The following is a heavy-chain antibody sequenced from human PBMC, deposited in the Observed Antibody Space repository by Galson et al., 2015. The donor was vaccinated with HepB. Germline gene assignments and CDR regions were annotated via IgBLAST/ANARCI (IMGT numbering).Heavy chain of an antibody. CDR3: ARHPQTITIFGVVIPAQWFDP. CDR2: ISYSGST. CDR1: GGSISSSSYY. D-gene: IGHD3-3*01. V-gene: IGHV4-39*01. J-gene: IGHJ5*02. Sequence: ETLSLTCTVSGGSISSSSYYWGWIRQPPGKGLEWIGSISYSGSTYYKPSLKSRVTISVDTSKNQFSLKLSSVTAADTAVYYCARHPQTITIFGVVIPAQWFDPWGQGTLVTVSS.